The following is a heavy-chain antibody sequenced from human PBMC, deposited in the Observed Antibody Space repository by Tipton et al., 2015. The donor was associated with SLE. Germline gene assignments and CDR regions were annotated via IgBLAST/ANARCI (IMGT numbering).Heavy chain of an antibody. CDR1: GFSFGGYG. CDR2: IRYDGSNK. Sequence: GSLRLSCTASGFSFGGYGMHWVRQAPDKGLEWVAFIRYDGSNKYYADSVNGRFSISKDNVRTTVFLQMSRLRPEDTAIYYCARDRRPYNWTPYGMDVWGQGTTVTVS. CDR3: ARDRRPYNWTPYGMDV. J-gene: IGHJ6*02. D-gene: IGHD1-20*01. V-gene: IGHV3-30*02.